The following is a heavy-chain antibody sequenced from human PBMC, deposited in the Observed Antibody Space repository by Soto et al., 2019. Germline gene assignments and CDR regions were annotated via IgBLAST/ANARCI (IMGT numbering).Heavy chain of an antibody. V-gene: IGHV4-30-4*01. CDR1: GGSISSGDYY. D-gene: IGHD3-16*01. Sequence: QVQLQESGPGLVKPSQTLSLTCTVSGGSISSGDYYWSWIRQPPGKGLEWIGYIYYSGSTYYNPSLKSRLTISLDTSKNQFSLRLSSVTAADTAVYYCARAWGQLPCYYYYGMDVWGQGTTVTVSS. CDR2: IYYSGST. CDR3: ARAWGQLPCYYYYGMDV. J-gene: IGHJ6*02.